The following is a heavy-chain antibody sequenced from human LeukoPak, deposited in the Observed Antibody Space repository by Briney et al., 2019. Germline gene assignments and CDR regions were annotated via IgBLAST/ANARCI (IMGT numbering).Heavy chain of an antibody. J-gene: IGHJ3*01. Sequence: GGSLRLSCAASGFPFSNYWMSWVRQAPGKGLEWVAGISYDGSNQYYTDSVKGRFTISRDNSKNTLYLQMNSLRPEDTAVYYCAKPRGGDSWAFDFWGQGTMVTVSS. V-gene: IGHV3-30*18. CDR3: AKPRGGDSWAFDF. CDR2: ISYDGSNQ. D-gene: IGHD2-21*02. CDR1: GFPFSNYW.